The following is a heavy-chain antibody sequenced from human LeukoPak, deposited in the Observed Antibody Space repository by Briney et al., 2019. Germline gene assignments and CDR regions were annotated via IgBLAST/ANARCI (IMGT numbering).Heavy chain of an antibody. V-gene: IGHV1-8*02. CDR2: MNPNSGNT. D-gene: IGHD4-17*01. CDR3: ARGRDGDYDGNWYYYYGMDV. J-gene: IGHJ6*02. CDR1: GYTFTSYD. Sequence: ASVKVSCKASGYTFTSYDINWVRQAPGQGLEWMGWMNPNSGNTGYAQKFQGRVTMTTNTSISTAYMELSSLRSEDTAVYYCARGRDGDYDGNWYYYYGMDVWGQGTTVTVPS.